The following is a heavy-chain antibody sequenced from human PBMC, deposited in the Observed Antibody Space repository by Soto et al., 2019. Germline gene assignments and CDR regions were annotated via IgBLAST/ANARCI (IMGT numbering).Heavy chain of an antibody. CDR1: GGTFSSYA. Sequence: SVKVSCKASGGTFSSYAISWVRQAPGQGLEWMGGIIPIFGTANYAQKFQGRVTITADESTSTAYMELSSLRSEDTAVYYCARKSSGAFLIHYYYGMDVWGQGTTVTVSS. V-gene: IGHV1-69*13. J-gene: IGHJ6*02. CDR3: ARKSSGAFLIHYYYGMDV. CDR2: IIPIFGTA. D-gene: IGHD3-22*01.